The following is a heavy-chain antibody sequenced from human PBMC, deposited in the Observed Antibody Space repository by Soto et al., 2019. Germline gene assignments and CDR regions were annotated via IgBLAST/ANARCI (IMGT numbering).Heavy chain of an antibody. Sequence: EVQLLESGGGLVQPGGSLRLSCAASGFTFSNYAMSWVRQAPGKGLEWVSAISGSGGSTYYADSVKGRFTISRHNSKNTLYLQMNSRRAEGTAVYYWAKVPSSPITMLVVVIGEYDYWGQGTLVTVSS. D-gene: IGHD3-22*01. CDR1: GFTFSNYA. CDR3: AKVPSSPITMLVVVIGEYDY. V-gene: IGHV3-23*01. CDR2: ISGSGGST. J-gene: IGHJ4*02.